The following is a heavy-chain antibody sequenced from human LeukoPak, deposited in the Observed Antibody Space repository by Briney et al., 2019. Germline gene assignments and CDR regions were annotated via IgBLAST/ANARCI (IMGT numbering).Heavy chain of an antibody. V-gene: IGHV4-59*01. CDR2: IYYTGTPRA. J-gene: IGHJ4*02. D-gene: IGHD3-22*01. Sequence: PSETLSLTCTVSGGSISSDYWSWIRQSPEKELEWIGHIYYTGTPRANYNSSLKSRVTISVDTSKNHLSLELTAVTAADTAVYYCARGLYYDSSDSLDYWGQGTLVTVSS. CDR3: ARGLYYDSSDSLDY. CDR1: GGSISSDY.